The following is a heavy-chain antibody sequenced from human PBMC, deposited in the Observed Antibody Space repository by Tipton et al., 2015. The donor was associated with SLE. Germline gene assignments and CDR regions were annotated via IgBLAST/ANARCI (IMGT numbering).Heavy chain of an antibody. CDR1: GGSLSGYY. V-gene: IGHV4-34*10. Sequence: TLSLTCTVYGGSLSGYYWSWIRQVPGKGLDWIGEIHPSGSTDYNPSLKSRVTMSVDTSKNQLSLSLKSVTAADTAVYFCTRAVGIAADYNYFDPWGQGTLVTVTS. CDR2: IHPSGST. CDR3: TRAVGIAADYNYFDP. J-gene: IGHJ5*02. D-gene: IGHD6-13*01.